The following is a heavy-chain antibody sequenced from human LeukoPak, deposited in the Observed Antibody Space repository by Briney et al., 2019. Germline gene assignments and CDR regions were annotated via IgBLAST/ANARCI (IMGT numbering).Heavy chain of an antibody. CDR2: ISGSGDTT. CDR3: ARGCYYDSSGYSCAFDI. J-gene: IGHJ3*02. CDR1: GFIFSNYA. D-gene: IGHD3-22*01. V-gene: IGHV3-23*01. Sequence: GGSLRLSCAASGFIFSNYAMSWVRQAPGKGLECVSVISGSGDTTYYADSVKGRFTISRDNSKNTLYLQMNSLRAEDTAVYYCARGCYYDSSGYSCAFDIWGQGTMVTVSS.